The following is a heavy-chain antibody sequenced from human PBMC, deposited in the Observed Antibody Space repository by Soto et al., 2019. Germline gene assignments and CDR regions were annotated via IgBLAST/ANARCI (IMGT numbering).Heavy chain of an antibody. CDR3: ARDPTKSSSLVI. V-gene: IGHV1-69*04. Sequence: GASVKVSCKASGGTFSSYTISWVRQAPGQGLEWMGRIIPILGIANYAQKFQGRVTITADKSTSTAYMELSSLRSEDTAVYYCARDPTKSSSLVIWGQGTMVTVSS. J-gene: IGHJ3*02. CDR2: IIPILGIA. CDR1: GGTFSSYT. D-gene: IGHD6-6*01.